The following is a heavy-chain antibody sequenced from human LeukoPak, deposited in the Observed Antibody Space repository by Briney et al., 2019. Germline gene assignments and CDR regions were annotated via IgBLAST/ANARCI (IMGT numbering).Heavy chain of an antibody. J-gene: IGHJ4*02. Sequence: ASVKVSCKASGYTFTSYAMHWVRQAPGQRLEWMGWINAGNGNTKYSQKFQGGVTITRDTSASTAYMELSSLRSEDTAVYFCTCSVTTQFQGDYWGQGTLVTVSS. CDR2: INAGNGNT. CDR1: GYTFTSYA. D-gene: IGHD4-17*01. CDR3: TCSVTTQFQGDY. V-gene: IGHV1-3*01.